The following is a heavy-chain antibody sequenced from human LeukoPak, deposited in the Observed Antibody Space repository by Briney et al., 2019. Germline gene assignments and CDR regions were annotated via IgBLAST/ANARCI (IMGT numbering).Heavy chain of an antibody. CDR3: ASLYYDILTGSFDY. Sequence: SETLSLTCAVYGGSFSGYYWSWIRQPPGKGLEWIGEINHSGSTNYNPSLKSRVTTSVDTSKNQFSLKLSSVTAADTAVYYCASLYYDILTGSFDYWGQGTLVTVSS. D-gene: IGHD3-9*01. V-gene: IGHV4-34*01. J-gene: IGHJ4*02. CDR2: INHSGST. CDR1: GGSFSGYY.